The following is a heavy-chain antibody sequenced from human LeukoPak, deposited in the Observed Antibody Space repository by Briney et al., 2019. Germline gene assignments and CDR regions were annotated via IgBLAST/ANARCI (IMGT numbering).Heavy chain of an antibody. V-gene: IGHV4-39*07. Sequence: SETLSLTCTVSGGSFTDYYWGWIRQPPGKGLEWIASIYYTGSTYYNPSLKSRVTISLDMSKNEFFLTTPSVTAADTAVYFCTAEKNGSPHYWGQGTQVTVSS. J-gene: IGHJ4*02. CDR3: TAEKNGSPHY. D-gene: IGHD2-8*01. CDR2: IYYTGST. CDR1: GGSFTDYY.